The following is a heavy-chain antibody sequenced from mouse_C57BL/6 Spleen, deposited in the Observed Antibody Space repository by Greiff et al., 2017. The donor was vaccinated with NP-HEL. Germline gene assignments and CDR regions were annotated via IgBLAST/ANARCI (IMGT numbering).Heavy chain of an antibody. V-gene: IGHV5-17*01. Sequence: EVNVVESGGGLVKPGGSLKLSCAASGFTFSDYGMHWVRQAPEKGLEWVAYISSGSSTIYSADTVTGRFPISRDNAKNTLFLQMTSLRSEDTAMYYCARRGTTVVAHYFDYWGQGTTLTVSS. CDR2: ISSGSSTI. J-gene: IGHJ2*01. CDR1: GFTFSDYG. CDR3: ARRGTTVVAHYFDY. D-gene: IGHD1-1*01.